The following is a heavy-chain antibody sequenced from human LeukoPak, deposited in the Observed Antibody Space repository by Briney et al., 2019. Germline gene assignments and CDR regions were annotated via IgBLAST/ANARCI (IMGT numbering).Heavy chain of an antibody. D-gene: IGHD1-26*01. CDR2: IYSGGST. J-gene: IGHJ6*03. CDR1: GFTVSRNY. V-gene: IGHV3-53*01. Sequence: GGSLRLSCAASGFTVSRNYMSWVRQAPGKGLEWVSVIYSGGSTNYADSVKGRFTISRDNAKNSLYLQMNSLRAEDTAVYYCAREGYSGSFYYYYYYMDVWGKGTTVTVSS. CDR3: AREGYSGSFYYYYYYMDV.